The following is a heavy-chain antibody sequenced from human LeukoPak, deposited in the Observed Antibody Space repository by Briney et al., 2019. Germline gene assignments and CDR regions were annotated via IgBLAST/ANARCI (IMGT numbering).Heavy chain of an antibody. CDR2: IGSSDSTT. D-gene: IGHD3-9*01. V-gene: IGHV3-48*03. Sequence: PGGSLRLSCVASGFTFSSYEMNWVRQAPGKGLEWLSYIGSSDSTTHYADSVKGRFTISRDNAKNSLYLQMNSLRAVDTAVYYCAKDRRRDDVLTGSFSGWGQGTLVTVSS. CDR3: AKDRRRDDVLTGSFSG. CDR1: GFTFSSYE. J-gene: IGHJ4*02.